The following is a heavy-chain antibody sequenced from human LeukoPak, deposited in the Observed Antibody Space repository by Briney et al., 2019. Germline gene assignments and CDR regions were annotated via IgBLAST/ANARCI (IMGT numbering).Heavy chain of an antibody. D-gene: IGHD4-17*01. CDR3: ARAVLGGDRRHD. J-gene: IGHJ4*02. CDR1: GGSISSYY. CDR2: IYYSGST. V-gene: IGHV4-59*01. Sequence: SETLSLTCTVSGGSISSYYWSWIRQPPGKGLEWIGYIYYSGSTNYNPSLKSRVTISVDTSKNQFSLKLSSVTAADTAVYYCARAVLGGDRRHDWGQGTLVTVSS.